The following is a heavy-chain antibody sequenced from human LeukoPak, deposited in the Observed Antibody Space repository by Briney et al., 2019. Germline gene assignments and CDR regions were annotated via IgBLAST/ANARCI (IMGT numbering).Heavy chain of an antibody. V-gene: IGHV4-34*01. CDR2: INHSGST. J-gene: IGHJ3*02. D-gene: IGHD7-27*01. CDR3: ARDADWGSAFDI. CDR1: GGSFSGYY. Sequence: PSETLSLTCAVYGGSFSGYYWSWIRQPPGKGLEWIGEINHSGSTNYNPSLKSRVTISVDTFKNQFSLKLSSVTAADTAVYYCARDADWGSAFDIWGQGTMVTVSS.